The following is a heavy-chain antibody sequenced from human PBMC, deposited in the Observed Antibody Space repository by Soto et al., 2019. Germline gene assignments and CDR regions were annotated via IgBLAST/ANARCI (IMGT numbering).Heavy chain of an antibody. CDR2: INVGNGNT. V-gene: IGHV1-3*01. CDR1: GYTFTDYA. J-gene: IGHJ4*02. Sequence: QVQLVQSGAEAKKPGASVKVSCKASGYTFTDYAIHWVSQAPGQGLEWMGWINVGNGNTGYSRKFQGRVTNARDMSERTACIEVTSLTAEDTAIYYCAREGVNYTPLDHWGQGTLVTVSS. CDR3: AREGVNYTPLDH. D-gene: IGHD2-15*01.